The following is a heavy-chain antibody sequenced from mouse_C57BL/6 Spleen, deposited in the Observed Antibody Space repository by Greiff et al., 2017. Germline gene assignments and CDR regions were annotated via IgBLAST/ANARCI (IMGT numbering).Heavy chain of an antibody. Sequence: EVQLQQSGPGLVKPSQSLSLTCSVTGYSITSGYYWNWIRQFPGNKLEWMGYISYDGSNNYNPSLKNRISITRDTSKNQFFLKLNSVTTEDTATYYCAITTVVAEDAMDYWGQGTSVTVSS. CDR2: ISYDGSN. CDR1: GYSITSGYY. D-gene: IGHD1-1*01. CDR3: AITTVVAEDAMDY. V-gene: IGHV3-6*01. J-gene: IGHJ4*01.